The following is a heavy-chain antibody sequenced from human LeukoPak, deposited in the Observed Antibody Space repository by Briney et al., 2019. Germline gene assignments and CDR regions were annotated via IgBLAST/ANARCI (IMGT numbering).Heavy chain of an antibody. CDR3: ARVRGYSGYGPFDY. CDR1: GYTFTSYG. D-gene: IGHD5-12*01. CDR2: ISAYNGNT. V-gene: IGHV1-18*01. J-gene: IGHJ4*02. Sequence: EASVKVSCKASGYTFTSYGISWVRQAPGQGLEWMGWISAYNGNTNYAQKLQGRVTMTTDTSTSTAYMELRSLRSDDTAVYYCARVRGYSGYGPFDYWGQGTLVTVSS.